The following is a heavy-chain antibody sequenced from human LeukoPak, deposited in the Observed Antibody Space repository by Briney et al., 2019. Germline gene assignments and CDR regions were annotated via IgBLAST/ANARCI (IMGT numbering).Heavy chain of an antibody. CDR1: GFTFSSYG. CDR3: AKDPQDYTIE. J-gene: IGHJ4*02. V-gene: IGHV3-30*18. Sequence: PGGSLRLSCAASGFTFSSYGMHWVRQAPGKGLEWVTVISYDGSNKYYADSVKGRFTISRDNSKNTLYLQMNSLRAEDTAVYYCAKDPQDYTIEWGQGTLVTVSS. D-gene: IGHD3-16*01. CDR2: ISYDGSNK.